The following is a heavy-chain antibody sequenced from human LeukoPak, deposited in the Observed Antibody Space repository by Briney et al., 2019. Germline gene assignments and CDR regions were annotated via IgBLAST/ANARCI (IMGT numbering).Heavy chain of an antibody. V-gene: IGHV1-69*13. CDR1: GGTFSSYA. J-gene: IGHJ5*02. CDR3: AREAGAYSSSGPFDP. D-gene: IGHD6-13*01. Sequence: SVKVSCKASGGTFSSYAISWVRQAPGQGLEWMGGIIPIFGTANCAQKFQGRVTVTADESTSTAYMELSSLRSEDTAVYYCAREAGAYSSSGPFDPWGQGTLVTVSS. CDR2: IIPIFGTA.